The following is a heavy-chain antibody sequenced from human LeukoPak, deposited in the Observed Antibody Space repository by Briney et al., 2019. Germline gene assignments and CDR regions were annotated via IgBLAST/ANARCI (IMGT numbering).Heavy chain of an antibody. CDR2: INPNSGGT. CDR1: GYTFTGYY. Sequence: GASVKVSCKASGYTFTGYYMHWVRQAPGQGLEWMGWINPNSGGTNYAQKFQGRVTTTRDTSISTAYMELSRLRSDDTAVYYCARGGWANYYDSSGYYLRLDIWGQGTMVTVSS. J-gene: IGHJ3*02. D-gene: IGHD3-22*01. V-gene: IGHV1-2*02. CDR3: ARGGWANYYDSSGYYLRLDI.